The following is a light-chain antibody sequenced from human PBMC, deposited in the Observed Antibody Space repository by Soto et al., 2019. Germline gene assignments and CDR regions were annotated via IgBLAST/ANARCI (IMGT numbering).Light chain of an antibody. CDR1: QSVSSSY. CDR2: GAS. V-gene: IGKV3-20*01. CDR3: QQYDAWPLS. J-gene: IGKJ4*01. Sequence: EIVLTQSPGTLSLSPGERVTLYCRASQSVSSSYLAWYQQKPGQAPRLLIYGASSRATGIPDRFSGSGSGTEFTLTINSLQSEDFALYYCQQYDAWPLSFGGGTKVDIK.